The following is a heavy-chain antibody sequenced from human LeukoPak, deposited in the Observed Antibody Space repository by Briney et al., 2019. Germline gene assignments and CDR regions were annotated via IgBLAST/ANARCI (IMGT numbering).Heavy chain of an antibody. CDR3: TTDLLRYCSGGSCVMYYFDY. CDR1: GFTFSNAR. J-gene: IGHJ4*02. D-gene: IGHD2-15*01. Sequence: GGSLRLSCAASGFTFSNARMSWVRQAPGKGLEWVGRIKSKTDGGTTDYAAPVKGRFTISRDDSKNTLYLQMNSLKTEDTAVYYCTTDLLRYCSGGSCVMYYFDYWGQGTLVTVSS. V-gene: IGHV3-15*01. CDR2: IKSKTDGGTT.